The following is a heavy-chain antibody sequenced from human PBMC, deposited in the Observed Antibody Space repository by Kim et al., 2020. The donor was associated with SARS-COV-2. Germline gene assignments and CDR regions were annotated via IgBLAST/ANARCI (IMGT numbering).Heavy chain of an antibody. Sequence: SETLSLTCAVYGGSTSDHYWTWIRQPPGKGLEWIGEINYSGNINYNPSLKSRVTTSIDTSRNQFSLKLRSVTAADTAVYYCARRIAVFYYIDVFGKGTPV. CDR3: ARRIAVFYYIDV. V-gene: IGHV4-34*01. D-gene: IGHD2-21*01. CDR1: GGSTSDHY. J-gene: IGHJ6*03. CDR2: INYSGNI.